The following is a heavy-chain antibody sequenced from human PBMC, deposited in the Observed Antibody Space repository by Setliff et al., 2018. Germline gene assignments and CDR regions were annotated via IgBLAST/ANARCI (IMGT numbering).Heavy chain of an antibody. D-gene: IGHD6-13*01. CDR2: INHSGST. CDR3: ARRRAAGTRWFDP. CDR1: GGSFSGYY. J-gene: IGHJ5*02. Sequence: SETLSLTCAVYGGSFSGYYWSWIRQPPGKGLEWIGEINHSGSTNYNPSLKSRVTISVDTSKNQFSLKLSSVTAADTAVYYCARRRAAGTRWFDPWGQGTLVTVS. V-gene: IGHV4-34*01.